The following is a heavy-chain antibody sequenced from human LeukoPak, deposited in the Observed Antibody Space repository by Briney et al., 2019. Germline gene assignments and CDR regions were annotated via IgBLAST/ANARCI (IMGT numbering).Heavy chain of an antibody. D-gene: IGHD5-24*01. CDR1: GVSIRSYS. V-gene: IGHV4-4*09. CDR2: LYTSGST. CDR3: ARRGADMATIPDYGYWYMDV. J-gene: IGHJ6*03. Sequence: SETLSLTCTVSGVSIRSYSWSWIRQPPGKGLEWIGYLYTSGSTDSNLSLKSRVTISEDTSKNQVSLKLRSVTAADTAVYYCARRGADMATIPDYGYWYMDVWGKGTTVTVSS.